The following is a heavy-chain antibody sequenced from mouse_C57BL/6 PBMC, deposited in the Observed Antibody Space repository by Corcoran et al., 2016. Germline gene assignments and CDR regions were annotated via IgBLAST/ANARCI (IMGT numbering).Heavy chain of an antibody. CDR3: ARRNYDYSYFDY. CDR2: INPNNGGT. J-gene: IGHJ2*01. Sequence: EVQLQQSGPELVKPEASVKISCKASGYTFTDYYMNWVKQSHGKSLEWIGDINPNNGGTSYNQKFKGKATLTVDKSSSTAYMELRSLTSEDSAVYYCARRNYDYSYFDYWGQGTTLTVSS. CDR1: GYTFTDYY. D-gene: IGHD2-4*01. V-gene: IGHV1-26*01.